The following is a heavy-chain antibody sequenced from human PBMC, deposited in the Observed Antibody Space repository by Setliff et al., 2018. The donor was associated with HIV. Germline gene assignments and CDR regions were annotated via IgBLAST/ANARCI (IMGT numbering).Heavy chain of an antibody. CDR2: INSDGSTI. CDR1: GFTFSNYW. V-gene: IGHV3-74*01. CDR3: ARASFPRYCSITSCFEKGWFDP. D-gene: IGHD2-2*01. J-gene: IGHJ5*02. Sequence: GGSLRLSCAASGFTFSNYWMHWVRQGPGKGLVWVSRINSDGSTITYADSVKDRFTISRDNAKNSLYLQMNSLRAEDTAVYYCARASFPRYCSITSCFEKGWFDPWGQGTLVTVSS.